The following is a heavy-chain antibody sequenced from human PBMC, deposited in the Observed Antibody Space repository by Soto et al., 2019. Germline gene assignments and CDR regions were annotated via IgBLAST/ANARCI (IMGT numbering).Heavy chain of an antibody. CDR2: IYYTGST. CDR3: ARGAGFSYASTWFDI. D-gene: IGHD5-18*01. J-gene: IGHJ5*02. CDR1: GASVSSGTYY. V-gene: IGHV4-61*03. Sequence: QVQLQESGPGLVKPSETLSLTCAVFGASVSSGTYYWSWIRQPPGKGLEWVGHIYYTGSTNYNAYLTNRATISVDTSKNHFSLQLTSVTAADTAVYYCARGAGFSYASTWFDIWGQGTLVTVSS.